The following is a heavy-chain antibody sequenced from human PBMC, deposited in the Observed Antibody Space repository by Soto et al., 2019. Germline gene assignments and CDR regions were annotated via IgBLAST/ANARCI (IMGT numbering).Heavy chain of an antibody. J-gene: IGHJ6*03. V-gene: IGHV4-59*11. D-gene: IGHD3-16*01. CDR1: GGSISGHY. CDR3: ARDLHYDVMWKYYYMNV. CDR2: MYYSGST. Sequence: QVQLQESGPGLLKPSETLSLSCSVSGGSISGHYWSWVRQPPGKGLEWIGYMYYSGSTNYNPSLKSRFTTSEDTSKSHFSLRLTSVTAADTAVYYCARDLHYDVMWKYYYMNVWGKGPSVTVSS.